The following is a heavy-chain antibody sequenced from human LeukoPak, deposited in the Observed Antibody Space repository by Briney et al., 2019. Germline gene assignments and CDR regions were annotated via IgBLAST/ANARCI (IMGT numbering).Heavy chain of an antibody. V-gene: IGHV3-9*01. Sequence: YXRHWVRQAPXXXRGGXSGISWNSGSIGYADSVKGRFTISRDNAKNSLYLQMNSLRAEDTALYYCAKDNYYDSSGPFDYWGQGTLVTVSS. D-gene: IGHD3-22*01. CDR1: YX. CDR3: AKDNYYDSSGPFDY. J-gene: IGHJ4*02. CDR2: ISWNSGSI.